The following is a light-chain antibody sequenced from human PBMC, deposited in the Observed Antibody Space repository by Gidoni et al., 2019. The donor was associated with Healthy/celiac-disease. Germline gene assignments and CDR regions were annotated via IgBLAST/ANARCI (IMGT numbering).Light chain of an antibody. V-gene: IGLV2-23*01. CDR3: CSYAGSSTSL. CDR2: EGS. J-gene: IGLJ2*01. CDR1: SSDVGSYNL. Sequence: QSALTQPASVSGSPGQSLTISCTGTSSDVGSYNLVSWYQQTPGKAPKLMIYEGSKRPSGVSNRFSGSKSGNTASLTISGLQAEDEADYYCCSYAGSSTSLFGGGTKLTVL.